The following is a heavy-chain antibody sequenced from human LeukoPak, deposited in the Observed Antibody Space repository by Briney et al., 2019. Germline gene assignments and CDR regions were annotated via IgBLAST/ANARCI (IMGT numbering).Heavy chain of an antibody. J-gene: IGHJ4*02. CDR2: ISAYNGNT. Sequence: ASVKVSCKASGYTFTSYGISWVRQAPGQGLEWMGWISAYNGNTNYAQKLQGRVTMTTDTSTSTAYMELRSLRSDDTAVYYCARGPYCSSTGCPFYFDYWGQGTLVTVSS. CDR1: GYTFTSYG. CDR3: ARGPYCSSTGCPFYFDY. V-gene: IGHV1-18*01. D-gene: IGHD2-2*01.